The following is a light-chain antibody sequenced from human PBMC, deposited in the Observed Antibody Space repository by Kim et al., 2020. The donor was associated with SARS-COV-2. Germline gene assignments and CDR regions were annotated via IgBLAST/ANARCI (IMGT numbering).Light chain of an antibody. CDR1: SSDVGGYNY. CDR2: DVS. J-gene: IGLJ3*02. Sequence: QSVLTQPASVSGSPGQSITISCTGTSSDVGGYNYVSWHQQHPGKAPKVMIYDVSNRPSGVSNRFSGSKSGNTASLTISGLQAEDEADYYCISYASSGHEVFGGGTKLTVL. V-gene: IGLV2-14*03. CDR3: ISYASSGHEV.